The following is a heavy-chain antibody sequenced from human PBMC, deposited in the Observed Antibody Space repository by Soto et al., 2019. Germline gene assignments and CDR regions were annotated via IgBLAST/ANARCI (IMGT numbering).Heavy chain of an antibody. D-gene: IGHD3-3*01. Sequence: PGGSLRLSCAASGFTFSSYAMSWVRQAPGKGLEWVSGISGSGGSTYYADSVKGRFTISRDNSKNTLYLQMNSLRAEDTAVYYFAKDGDRDYDFWSGYTFWFDPWGQGTLVTVSS. J-gene: IGHJ5*02. V-gene: IGHV3-23*01. CDR1: GFTFSSYA. CDR2: ISGSGGST. CDR3: AKDGDRDYDFWSGYTFWFDP.